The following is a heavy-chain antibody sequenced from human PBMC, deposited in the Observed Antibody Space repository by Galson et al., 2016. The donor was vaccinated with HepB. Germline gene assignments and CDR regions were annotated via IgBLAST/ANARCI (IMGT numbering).Heavy chain of an antibody. D-gene: IGHD6-13*01. CDR3: VRAIAEAIDY. J-gene: IGHJ4*02. V-gene: IGHV1-8*01. CDR2: MNPYSGNT. Sequence: SVKVSCKASGGPFSSFAITWVRQAPGQGLEWMGWMNPYSGNTGYAQKFQGRVTMTRNTSITTAYLELSSLRSEDTAVYYCVRAIAEAIDYWGQGTLVTVSS. CDR1: GGPFSSFA.